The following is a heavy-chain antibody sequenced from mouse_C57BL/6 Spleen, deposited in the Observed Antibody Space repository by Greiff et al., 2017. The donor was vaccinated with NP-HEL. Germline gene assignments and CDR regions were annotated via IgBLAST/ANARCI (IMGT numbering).Heavy chain of an antibody. J-gene: IGHJ4*01. V-gene: IGHV1-26*01. CDR1: GYTFTDYY. CDR2: INPNNGGT. D-gene: IGHD3-2*02. CDR3: ARDQLRLRGYAVVD. Sequence: EVQLQQSGPELVKPGASVKISCKASGYTFTDYYMNWVKQSHGKSLEWIGDINPNNGGTSYNQKFKGKATLTVDKYSSTAYMELRSLTSEDSAVYYCARDQLRLRGYAVVDWDQGASVTVSS.